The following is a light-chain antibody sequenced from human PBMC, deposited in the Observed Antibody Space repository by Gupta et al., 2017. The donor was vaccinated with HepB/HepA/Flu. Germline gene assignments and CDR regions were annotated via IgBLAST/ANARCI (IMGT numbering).Light chain of an antibody. CDR2: DAS. CDR3: QQYYNDLSWT. Sequence: AIQMTQSPSSFSASTGDRVTITCRASQGISNHLVWYQQKPGKAPKLLIFDASTLHSGVPSRFSGSGYGTEFTLTSSNLQSEDFATYYCQQYYNDLSWTCGQGTKVEIK. V-gene: IGKV1-8*01. CDR1: QGISNH. J-gene: IGKJ1*01.